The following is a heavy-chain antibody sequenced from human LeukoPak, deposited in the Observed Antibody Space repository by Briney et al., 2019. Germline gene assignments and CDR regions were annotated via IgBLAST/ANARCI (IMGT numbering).Heavy chain of an antibody. CDR2: ISWDGDST. J-gene: IGHJ6*02. CDR1: GFTFDDYT. CDR3: AKEEAARYGMDV. D-gene: IGHD6-6*01. Sequence: PGGSLRLSCAASGFTFDDYTMHWVRQAPGKGLEWVSLISWDGDSTYYADSVKGRFTISRDNSKNSLYLQMNSLRTEDTALYYCAKEEAARYGMDVWGQGTTVTVSS. V-gene: IGHV3-43*01.